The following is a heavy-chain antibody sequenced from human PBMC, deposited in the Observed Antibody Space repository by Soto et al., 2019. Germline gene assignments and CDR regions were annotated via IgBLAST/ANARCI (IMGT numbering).Heavy chain of an antibody. CDR3: ASEIAAAGTFEMRIGPSYYYYAMDV. J-gene: IGHJ6*02. CDR2: INHSGST. D-gene: IGHD6-13*01. CDR1: GGSFSGYY. Sequence: SETLSLTCAVYGGSFSGYYWSWIRQPTGQWLEWIGEINHSGSTNYNPSLKSRVTISVDTSKNQFSLKLSSVTAADTAVYYCASEIAAAGTFEMRIGPSYYYYAMDVWGQGTTVTVSS. V-gene: IGHV4-34*01.